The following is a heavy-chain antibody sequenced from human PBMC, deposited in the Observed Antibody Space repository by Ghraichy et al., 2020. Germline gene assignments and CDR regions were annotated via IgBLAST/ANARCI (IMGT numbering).Heavy chain of an antibody. Sequence: ETLSLTCTVSGCSITSSRYYWVWIRQPQGKGLEWIGSIYYSGSTYYNPSLKSRVTISVDTSKNQFSLKLSSVTAADTAVYYCARQLGYCSSTSCYWAFDYWGQGTLVTVFS. V-gene: IGHV4-39*01. J-gene: IGHJ4*02. CDR3: ARQLGYCSSTSCYWAFDY. CDR2: IYYSGST. D-gene: IGHD2-2*01. CDR1: GCSITSSRYY.